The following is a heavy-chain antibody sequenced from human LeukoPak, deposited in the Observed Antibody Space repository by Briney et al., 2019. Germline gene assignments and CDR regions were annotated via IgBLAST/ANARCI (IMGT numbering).Heavy chain of an antibody. CDR3: ARRRLGYCSGGSCPMGAFDI. D-gene: IGHD2-15*01. CDR1: GYTFTSYA. J-gene: IGHJ3*02. CDR2: TNTNTGNP. V-gene: IGHV7-4-1*02. Sequence: ASVKVSCKASGYTFTSYAMNWVRQAPGQGLEWMGWTNTNTGNPTYAQGFTGRFVFSLDTSVSTAYLQISSLKAEDTAVYYCARRRLGYCSGGSCPMGAFDIWGQGTMVTVSS.